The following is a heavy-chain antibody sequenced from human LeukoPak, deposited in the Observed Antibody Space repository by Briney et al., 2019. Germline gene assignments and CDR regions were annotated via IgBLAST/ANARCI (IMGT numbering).Heavy chain of an antibody. CDR1: GFPFSTYA. CDR3: AREGPYDFWSGSYFDY. CDR2: ISGSGDST. J-gene: IGHJ4*02. Sequence: GGSLRLSCAASGFPFSTYAVNWVRQAPGKGLEWVSTISGSGDSTYYADSVKGRFTISRDNSKDTLYLQMSSVRVDDTAVYYCAREGPYDFWSGSYFDYWGQGTLVTVSS. V-gene: IGHV3-23*01. D-gene: IGHD3-3*01.